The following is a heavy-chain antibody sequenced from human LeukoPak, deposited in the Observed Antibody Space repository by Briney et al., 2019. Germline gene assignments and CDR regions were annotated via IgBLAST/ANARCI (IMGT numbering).Heavy chain of an antibody. CDR2: IIPILGIA. Sequence: ASVKVCCKASGGTFSGYAIRWVRQAPGQGLEWMGRIIPILGIANYAQEFQGRVTITADKSTSTAYMELSSLRSEDTAVYYCARAGDVSGSTDCWGQGTLVTVSS. CDR3: ARAGDVSGSTDC. J-gene: IGHJ4*02. V-gene: IGHV1-69*04. CDR1: GGTFSGYA. D-gene: IGHD7-27*01.